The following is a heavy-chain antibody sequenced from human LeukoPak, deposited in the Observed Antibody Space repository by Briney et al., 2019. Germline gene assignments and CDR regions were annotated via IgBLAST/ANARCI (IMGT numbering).Heavy chain of an antibody. CDR1: GFTFSNYA. CDR3: AKDKAESYLFDY. CDR2: TSYDGSDK. Sequence: GGSLRLSCAASGFTFSNYAMRWVRQAPGKGPEWVAVTSYDGSDKNYADSVKGRFTISRDNSKNTLYLHMNSLRAEDTAVYYCAKDKAESYLFDYWGQGTLVTVSP. D-gene: IGHD3-16*02. J-gene: IGHJ4*02. V-gene: IGHV3-30*18.